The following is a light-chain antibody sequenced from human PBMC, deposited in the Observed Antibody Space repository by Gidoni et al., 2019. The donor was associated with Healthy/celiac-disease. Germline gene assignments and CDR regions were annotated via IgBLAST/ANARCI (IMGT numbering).Light chain of an antibody. CDR3: QQYGSSPFT. Sequence: IVFTQCPGTLSLSPGERATLSCSASQSVSSSYLAWYPQKPGQPPRLLIYGASSSATGSPDRFIGSGSGTDFTLTISRLEPEDFAVYYCQQYGSSPFTFXPXTKVDIK. CDR1: QSVSSSY. V-gene: IGKV3-20*01. CDR2: GAS. J-gene: IGKJ3*01.